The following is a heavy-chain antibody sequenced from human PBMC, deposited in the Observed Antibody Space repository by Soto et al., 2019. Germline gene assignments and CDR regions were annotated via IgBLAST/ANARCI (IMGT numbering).Heavy chain of an antibody. Sequence: QVHLEQSGAEVKRPGSSVKVSCTTSGGNFNTYPISWVRQAPGHRLEWMGKIIPIFGTPDYAQKFQGRVTINADEATTTVYMELRSLKSDDSAVYYCARDSRLWGSTGWKRENLFDIWGQGTMVTVSS. J-gene: IGHJ3*02. CDR1: GGNFNTYP. CDR3: ARDSRLWGSTGWKRENLFDI. D-gene: IGHD3-16*01. CDR2: IIPIFGTP. V-gene: IGHV1-69*18.